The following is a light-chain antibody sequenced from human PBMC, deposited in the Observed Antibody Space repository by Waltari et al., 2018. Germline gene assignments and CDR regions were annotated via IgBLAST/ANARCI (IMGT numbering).Light chain of an antibody. J-gene: IGLJ3*02. Sequence: SYELTQPPSVSVSPGQTARIICPGDALPTQSVYWYHQKSGQAPVLVIYEYNKPPSGIPPRFSGSSSGTLATLTINGARVEDAADYYCFSTDSSGDRGVFGGGTKLAVL. CDR2: EYN. CDR1: ALPTQS. CDR3: FSTDSSGDRGV. V-gene: IGLV3-10*01.